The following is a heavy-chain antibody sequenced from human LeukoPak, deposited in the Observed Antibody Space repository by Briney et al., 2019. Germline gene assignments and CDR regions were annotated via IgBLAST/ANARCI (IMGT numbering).Heavy chain of an antibody. D-gene: IGHD6-19*01. J-gene: IGHJ4*02. CDR1: GFTFSSYA. CDR2: ISGTGSDT. CDR3: AKEQQWLVIDY. V-gene: IGHV3-23*01. Sequence: GGSPRLSCAASGFTFSSYAMTWVRQTPGKGLEWVSGISGTGSDTYYADSVKGRFTISRDNSKNTLYLQMNSLRAEDTAVYYCAKEQQWLVIDYWGQGTLVTVSS.